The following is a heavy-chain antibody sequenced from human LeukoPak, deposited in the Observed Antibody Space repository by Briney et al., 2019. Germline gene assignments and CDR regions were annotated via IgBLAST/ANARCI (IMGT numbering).Heavy chain of an antibody. Sequence: SETLSLTCTVSGGSIITSSYHWGWIRQPPGKGLEWIGSIYYSGSTYYNPSLESRVTISVDTSKNQFSLKLSSVTAADTAVYYCARQEYYYGSGSYHPPYYFDYWGQGTLVAVSS. D-gene: IGHD3-10*01. CDR3: ARQEYYYGSGSYHPPYYFDY. CDR1: GGSIITSSYH. J-gene: IGHJ4*02. CDR2: IYYSGST. V-gene: IGHV4-39*01.